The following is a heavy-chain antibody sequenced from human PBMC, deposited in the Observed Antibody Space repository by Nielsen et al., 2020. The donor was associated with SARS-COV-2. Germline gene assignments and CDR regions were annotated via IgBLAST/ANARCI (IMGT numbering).Heavy chain of an antibody. CDR2: IIPIFGTA. CDR1: GGTFSSYA. J-gene: IGHJ3*02. D-gene: IGHD3-9*01. CDR3: ARGLTTGGAFDI. V-gene: IGHV1-69*13. Sequence: SVKVSCKASGGTFSSYAISWVRQAPGQGLEWMGGIIPIFGTANYAQEFQGRVTITADESTSTAYMELSSLRSEDTAVYYCARGLTTGGAFDIWGQGTMVTVSS.